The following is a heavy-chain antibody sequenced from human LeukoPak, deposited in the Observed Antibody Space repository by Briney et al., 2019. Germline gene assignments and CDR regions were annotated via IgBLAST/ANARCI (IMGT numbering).Heavy chain of an antibody. CDR3: AKAPPKTGIAVSGSFDY. D-gene: IGHD6-19*01. CDR2: LSGSDGTT. Sequence: PGGSLRLSCAASGFTFGSYAMSWVRQAPGKGLEWLSALSGSDGTTYYADSVKGRFSISRDTSKNTLYLQMNSLRVEDTAVYYCAKAPPKTGIAVSGSFDYWGQGTLVTVSS. V-gene: IGHV3-23*01. CDR1: GFTFGSYA. J-gene: IGHJ4*02.